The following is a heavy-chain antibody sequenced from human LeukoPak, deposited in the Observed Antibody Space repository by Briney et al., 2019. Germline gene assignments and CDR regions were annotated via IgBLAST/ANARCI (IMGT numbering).Heavy chain of an antibody. J-gene: IGHJ4*02. CDR1: GFTFDDYG. V-gene: IGHV3-20*04. Sequence: GGSLRLSCAASGFTFDDYGMGWVRQAPGKGLEWVSGINWNGGSTGYADSVKGRFTISKDNAKNSLYLQMNSLRAEDTALYYCARYNDYGDYDFDYWGQGTLVTVSS. D-gene: IGHD4-17*01. CDR2: INWNGGST. CDR3: ARYNDYGDYDFDY.